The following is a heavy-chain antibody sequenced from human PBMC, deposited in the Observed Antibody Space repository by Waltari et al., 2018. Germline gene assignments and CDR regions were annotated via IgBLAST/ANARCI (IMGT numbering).Heavy chain of an antibody. V-gene: IGHV3-23*04. CDR2: ISGSGGST. CDR1: GFTFSSYA. CDR3: AKGDEWELYFDY. J-gene: IGHJ4*02. D-gene: IGHD1-26*01. Sequence: EVQLVESGGGLVQPGGSLRLSCAASGFTFSSYAMRWVRQAPGKGLGWVSAISGSGGSTYYADSVKGRFTISRDNSKNTLYLQMNSLRAEDTAVYYCAKGDEWELYFDYWGQGTLVTVSS.